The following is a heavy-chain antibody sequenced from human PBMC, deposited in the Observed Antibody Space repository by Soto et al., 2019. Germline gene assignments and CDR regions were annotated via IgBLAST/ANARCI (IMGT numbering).Heavy chain of an antibody. CDR3: ARDPPGFHNAFDF. CDR2: KYYRSRWDS. CDR1: GDSVSCNGAA. J-gene: IGHJ4*02. V-gene: IGHV6-1*01. Sequence: SQTLSLTCGISGDSVSCNGAAWNWIRQSPQRGLEWLGRKYYRSRWDSDYAPSVKSRITVNPDTSQIQFSLHMNSVTHEDTDIYYCARDPPGFHNAFDFWGQGTPVTVSS.